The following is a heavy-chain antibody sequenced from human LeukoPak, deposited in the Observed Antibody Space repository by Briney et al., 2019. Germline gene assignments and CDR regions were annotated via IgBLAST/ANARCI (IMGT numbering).Heavy chain of an antibody. CDR2: ISGSGGST. CDR1: GFTFSSYA. Sequence: GSLRLSCAASGFTFSSYAMSWVRKAPGKGLEWVSAISGSGGSTYYADSVKGRFTISRDNSKTTLYLQMNSLRAEDTAVYYCAKGLVVVPAAISHANYYYYYYGMDVWGQGTTVTVSS. J-gene: IGHJ6*02. V-gene: IGHV3-23*01. CDR3: AKGLVVVPAAISHANYYYYYYGMDV. D-gene: IGHD2-2*02.